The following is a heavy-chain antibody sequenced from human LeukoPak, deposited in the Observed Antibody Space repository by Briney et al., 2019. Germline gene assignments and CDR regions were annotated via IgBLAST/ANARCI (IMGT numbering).Heavy chain of an antibody. CDR2: ISSSSSCI. CDR1: GFTFSSYS. V-gene: IGHV3-21*01. CDR3: AREGYDILTGDYFDY. Sequence: GGSLRLSRAASGFTFSSYSMNWVRQAPGKGLEWVSSISSSSSCIYYADSVKGRFTISRDNAKNSLYLQMNSLRAEDTAVYYCAREGYDILTGDYFDYWGQGTLVTVSS. D-gene: IGHD3-9*01. J-gene: IGHJ4*02.